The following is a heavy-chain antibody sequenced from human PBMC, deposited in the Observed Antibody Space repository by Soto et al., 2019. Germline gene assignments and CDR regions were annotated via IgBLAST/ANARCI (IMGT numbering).Heavy chain of an antibody. V-gene: IGHV4-59*08. CDR2: IYYSGST. CDR1: GGSISSYY. Sequence: PSETLSLTCTVSGGSISSYYWSWIRQPPGKGLEWIGSIYYSGSTNYNPSLKSRVTISVDTSKNQFSLKLSSVTAADTAVYYCATGPYGDYSIDYWGQGTLVTVSS. CDR3: ATGPYGDYSIDY. J-gene: IGHJ4*02. D-gene: IGHD4-17*01.